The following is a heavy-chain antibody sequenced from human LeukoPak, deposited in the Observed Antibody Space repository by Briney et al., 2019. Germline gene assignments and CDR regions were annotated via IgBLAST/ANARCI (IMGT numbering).Heavy chain of an antibody. CDR1: GFTFSSYA. D-gene: IGHD3-22*01. Sequence: TGGSLRLSCAASGFTFSSYAMSRVRQAPGKGLEWVSAISGSGGSTYYADSVKGRFTISRDNSKNTLYLQMNSLRAEDTAVYYCAKVVVVRWYFDYWGQGTLVTVSS. J-gene: IGHJ4*02. CDR2: ISGSGGST. CDR3: AKVVVVRWYFDY. V-gene: IGHV3-23*01.